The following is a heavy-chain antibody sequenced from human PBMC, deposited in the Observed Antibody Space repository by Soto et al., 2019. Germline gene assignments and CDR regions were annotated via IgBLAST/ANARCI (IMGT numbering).Heavy chain of an antibody. Sequence: SVKVSCKASGFTFTSSAVQWLRQARGQRLEWIGWIVVGSGNTNYAQKFQERVTITRDMSTSTAYMELSSLRSEDTAVYYCAADLELLGLLDYWGQGTLVTVSS. CDR1: GFTFTSSA. D-gene: IGHD1-26*01. V-gene: IGHV1-58*01. CDR2: IVVGSGNT. CDR3: AADLELLGLLDY. J-gene: IGHJ4*02.